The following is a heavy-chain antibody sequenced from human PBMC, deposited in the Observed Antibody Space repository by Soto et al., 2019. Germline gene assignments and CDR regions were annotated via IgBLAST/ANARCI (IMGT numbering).Heavy chain of an antibody. Sequence: GGSLRLSCAASGFSFSSYSLNWVRQAPGKGLEWVSYISSSMSSIFYADSEKGRFTISRDNVKNSLYLQINSLRAEDAAVYYCAREAKYGDYVEYFQHWGQGTQVTVSS. V-gene: IGHV3-48*01. D-gene: IGHD4-17*01. CDR2: ISSSMSSI. CDR1: GFSFSSYS. J-gene: IGHJ1*01. CDR3: AREAKYGDYVEYFQH.